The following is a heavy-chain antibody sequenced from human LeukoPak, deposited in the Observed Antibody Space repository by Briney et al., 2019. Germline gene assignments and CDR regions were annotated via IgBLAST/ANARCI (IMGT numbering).Heavy chain of an antibody. CDR3: ASISGGGGYKSRRYFDC. V-gene: IGHV1-2*02. Sequence: ASVKVSCKASGYTFTGYYMHWVRQAPGQGLEWMGWINPNSGGTNYAQKFQGRVTMTRDTSISTAYMELSRLRSDDTAVYYCASISGGGGYKSRRYFDCWGQGTLVTVSS. J-gene: IGHJ4*02. CDR2: INPNSGGT. D-gene: IGHD5-24*01. CDR1: GYTFTGYY.